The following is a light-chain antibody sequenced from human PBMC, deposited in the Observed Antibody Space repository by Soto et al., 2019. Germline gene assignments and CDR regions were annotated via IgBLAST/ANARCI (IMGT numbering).Light chain of an antibody. CDR1: SSDVGGYNS. CDR2: AVS. CDR3: NSFAGSNNLSV. Sequence: QSVLAQPPSASGSPGQSVTISCTGTSSDVGGYNSVSWYQQHPGKAPKLIIYAVSERPSGVPDRFSGSKSGNTASLTVSGLQAEDEADYYCNSFAGSNNLSVFGTGTKVTV. V-gene: IGLV2-8*01. J-gene: IGLJ1*01.